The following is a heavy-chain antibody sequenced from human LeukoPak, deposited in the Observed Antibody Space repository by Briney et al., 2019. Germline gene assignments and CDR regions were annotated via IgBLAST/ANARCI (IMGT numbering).Heavy chain of an antibody. CDR1: GFTSSSYA. Sequence: AGGSLRLSCAASGFTSSSYAMSWVRQAPGKGLEWVSAISGSGGSTYYADSVKGRFTISRDNSKNTLYLQMNSLRAEDTAVYYCAKHRYSSSWFTDVWGQGTLVTVSS. CDR2: ISGSGGST. D-gene: IGHD6-13*01. CDR3: AKHRYSSSWFTDV. V-gene: IGHV3-23*01. J-gene: IGHJ4*02.